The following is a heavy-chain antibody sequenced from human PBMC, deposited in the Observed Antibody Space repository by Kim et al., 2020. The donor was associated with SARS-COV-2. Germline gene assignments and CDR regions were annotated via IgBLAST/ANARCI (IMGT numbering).Heavy chain of an antibody. V-gene: IGHV4-34*01. Sequence: SETLSLTCAVYGGSFSGYYWSWIRQPPGKGLEWIGEINHSGSTNYNPSLKSRVTISVDTSKNQFSLKLSSVTAADTAVYYCARASSSWYNWFDPWGQGTLVTVSS. J-gene: IGHJ5*02. D-gene: IGHD6-13*01. CDR2: INHSGST. CDR1: GGSFSGYY. CDR3: ARASSSWYNWFDP.